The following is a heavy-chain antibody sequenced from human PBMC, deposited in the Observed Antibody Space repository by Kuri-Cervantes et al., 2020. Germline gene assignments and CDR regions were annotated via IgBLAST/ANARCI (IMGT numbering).Heavy chain of an antibody. V-gene: IGHV3-7*01. J-gene: IGHJ2*01. CDR3: ARDSRSGGYFDL. CDR2: IKEDGSEK. CDR1: GFTFRRYW. Sequence: GESLKISCAASGFTFRRYWMSWVRQAPGKGLEWVANIKEDGSEKYYVDSVEGRFTISRDDAENSLYLQMNSLRAEDTAVYYCARDSRSGGYFDLWGRGTLVTVSS. D-gene: IGHD6-19*01.